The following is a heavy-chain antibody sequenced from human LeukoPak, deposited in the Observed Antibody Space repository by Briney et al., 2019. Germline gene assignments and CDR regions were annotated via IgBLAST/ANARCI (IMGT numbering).Heavy chain of an antibody. D-gene: IGHD3-16*02. V-gene: IGHV5-51*01. Sequence: GESLKISRKGSGYSLTCYWIGRVRQMPGKGLEWMGINYPGDSDTRHSPSFQGQVTISADKSINTAYLQWRHLEAAGPALYVCARSHDYFWGSYRYTKYYFDYWGRGTLVTVS. J-gene: IGHJ4*02. CDR2: NYPGDSDT. CDR3: ARSHDYFWGSYRYTKYYFDY. CDR1: GYSLTCYW.